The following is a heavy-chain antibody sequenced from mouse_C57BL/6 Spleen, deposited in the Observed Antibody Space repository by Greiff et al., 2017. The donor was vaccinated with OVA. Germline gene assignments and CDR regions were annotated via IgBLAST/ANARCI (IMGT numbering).Heavy chain of an antibody. Sequence: VQLQQPGAELVRPGSSVKLSCKASGYTFTSYWMHWVKQRPIQGLEWIGNIDPSDSETHYNQKFKDKATLTVDKSSSTAYMQLSSLTSEDSAVYYCARERSYSNYAMDYWGQGTSVTVSS. J-gene: IGHJ4*01. V-gene: IGHV1-52*01. CDR3: ARERSYSNYAMDY. CDR1: GYTFTSYW. D-gene: IGHD2-5*01. CDR2: IDPSDSET.